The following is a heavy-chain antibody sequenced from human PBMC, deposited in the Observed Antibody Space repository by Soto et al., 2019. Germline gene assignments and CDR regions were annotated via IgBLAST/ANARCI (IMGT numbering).Heavy chain of an antibody. J-gene: IGHJ6*03. CDR3: VKTVFIYGRGWAYCHMDV. Sequence: EAQLLESGGGLIQAGGSLRLSCEASGFTFSNYAMTWVRQVPERGLEWVSGISRNGDKKYYSDSVKGRFSIFRDNSKNTLYWHMSSLRVEDTVRYYCVKTVFIYGRGWAYCHMDVWGKGTAATVS. D-gene: IGHD3-10*01. V-gene: IGHV3-23*01. CDR2: ISRNGDKK. CDR1: GFTFSNYA.